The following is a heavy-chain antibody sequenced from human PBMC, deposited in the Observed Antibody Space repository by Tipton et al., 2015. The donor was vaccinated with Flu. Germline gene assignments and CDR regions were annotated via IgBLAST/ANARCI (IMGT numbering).Heavy chain of an antibody. D-gene: IGHD5/OR15-5a*01. Sequence: LRLSCAVSGGSISSGGYSWSWIRQPPGKGLEWIGNIYHSGSTYYNPSLKSRVTISVDRSKNQFSLRLSSVTAADTAVYYCARVVSGQDVFDIWGQGTMVTVSS. V-gene: IGHV4-30-2*01. CDR2: IYHSGST. CDR1: GGSISSGGYS. J-gene: IGHJ3*02. CDR3: ARVVSGQDVFDI.